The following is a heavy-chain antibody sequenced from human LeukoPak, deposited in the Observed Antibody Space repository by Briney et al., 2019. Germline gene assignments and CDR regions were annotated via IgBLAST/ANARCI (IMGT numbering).Heavy chain of an antibody. V-gene: IGHV3-7*03. Sequence: GGSLRLSCVGSGLSFSDYWMNWVRQAPGKGLEWVAIIRQDGSETHYVDSVRGRFTVSRDNAKNSLHLQMNSLRDEDTAVYFCVGGIGWLPDHRGQGTLVTVSS. CDR1: GLSFSDYW. J-gene: IGHJ4*02. D-gene: IGHD5-12*01. CDR2: IRQDGSET. CDR3: VGGIGWLPDH.